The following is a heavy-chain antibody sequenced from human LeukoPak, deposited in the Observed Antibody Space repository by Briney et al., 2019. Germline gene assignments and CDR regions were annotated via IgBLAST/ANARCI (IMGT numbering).Heavy chain of an antibody. CDR3: ARADSSSDDAFDI. J-gene: IGHJ3*02. V-gene: IGHV1-18*01. CDR1: GYTSTSYA. Sequence: ASVKVSCKASGYTSTSYAISWVRQAPGQGLEWMGWISAYNGNTNYAQKLQGRVTMTTDTSTSTAYMELRSLRSDDTAMYYCARADSSSDDAFDIWGQGTMVTVSS. D-gene: IGHD6-13*01. CDR2: ISAYNGNT.